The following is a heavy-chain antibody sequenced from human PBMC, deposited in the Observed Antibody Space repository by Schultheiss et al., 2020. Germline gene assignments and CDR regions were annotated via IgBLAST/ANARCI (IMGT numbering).Heavy chain of an antibody. J-gene: IGHJ4*02. V-gene: IGHV4-59*12. CDR1: GGSISSYY. D-gene: IGHD3-22*01. CDR2: IYYSGST. Sequence: SETLSLTCTVSGGSISSYYWSWIRQPAGKGLEWIGYIYYSGSTNYNPSLKSRVTISVDTSKNQFSLQLNSVSPEDTAVYYCASQTYYYDSSGYYRYDYWGQGTLVTVSS. CDR3: ASQTYYYDSSGYYRYDY.